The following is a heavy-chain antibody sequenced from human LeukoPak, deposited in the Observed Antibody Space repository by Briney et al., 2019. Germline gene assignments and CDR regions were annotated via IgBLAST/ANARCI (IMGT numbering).Heavy chain of an antibody. D-gene: IGHD6-13*01. CDR1: GFTFSSYW. V-gene: IGHV3-74*01. CDR3: ARSAAGSAFDI. Sequence: GGSLRLSCAASGFTFSSYWMHWVRQTPGKGLVWVSRINTDGSITNYAGSVKGRFTISRDNAKNTLYLQMNSLRAEDTAVYYCARSAAGSAFDIWGQGTMVTVSS. J-gene: IGHJ3*02. CDR2: INTDGSIT.